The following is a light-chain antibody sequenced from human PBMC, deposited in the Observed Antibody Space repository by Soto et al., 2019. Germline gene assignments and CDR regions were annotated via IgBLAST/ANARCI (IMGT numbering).Light chain of an antibody. V-gene: IGKV4-1*01. CDR1: QSVLYSSNNKSY. J-gene: IGKJ2*01. Sequence: DIVMTQFPDSLTVPLGETATINCKSSQSVLYSSNNKSYLAWYQHKPGQPPKVLIYWASTRESGVPDRFSGSGSGTDFTLTISSLQADDVAVYYCQQYYTTPYTFGQGTKLEIK. CDR3: QQYYTTPYT. CDR2: WAS.